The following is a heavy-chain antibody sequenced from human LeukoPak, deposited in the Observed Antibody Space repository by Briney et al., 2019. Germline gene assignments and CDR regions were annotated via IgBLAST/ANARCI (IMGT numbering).Heavy chain of an antibody. CDR1: GFTVSINY. Sequence: GGSLRLSCAASGFTVSINYMSWVRQAPGKGLEWVSVIYSGGSTYYADSVKGRFTISRDNSKNTLYLQMNSLRAEGTAVYYCARGRDGYTFDYWGQGTLVTVSS. CDR3: ARGRDGYTFDY. CDR2: IYSGGST. J-gene: IGHJ4*02. D-gene: IGHD5-24*01. V-gene: IGHV3-66*01.